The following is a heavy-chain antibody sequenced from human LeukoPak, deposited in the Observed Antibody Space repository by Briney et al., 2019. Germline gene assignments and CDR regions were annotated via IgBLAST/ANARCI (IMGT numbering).Heavy chain of an antibody. Sequence: ASVKVSCKTSGYTFTHYVISWVRQAPGQGLEWMGRISPYNGNTKYAQKFQGRVTMTEDTSTDTAYMELSSLRSEDTAVYYCATGALFDFWSGPTEGDYWGQGTLVTVSS. CDR1: GYTFTHYV. D-gene: IGHD3-3*01. CDR2: ISPYNGNT. CDR3: ATGALFDFWSGPTEGDY. J-gene: IGHJ4*02. V-gene: IGHV1-18*01.